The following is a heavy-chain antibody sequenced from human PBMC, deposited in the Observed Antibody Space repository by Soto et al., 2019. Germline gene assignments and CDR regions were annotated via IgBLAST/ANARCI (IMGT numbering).Heavy chain of an antibody. CDR1: GYTFDSHG. CDR2: ISVYNGNT. CDR3: ARVRRTALHSSDQYHYGMDV. V-gene: IGHV1-18*01. D-gene: IGHD5-18*01. J-gene: IGHJ6*02. Sequence: ASVKVSCKASGYTFDSHGISWVRQATGQGLEWMGWISVYNGNTNYAQNFQGRVTMTTDTSTSTAYMELRSLRSDDTAIFYCARVRRTALHSSDQYHYGMDVWGQGTTVTVSS.